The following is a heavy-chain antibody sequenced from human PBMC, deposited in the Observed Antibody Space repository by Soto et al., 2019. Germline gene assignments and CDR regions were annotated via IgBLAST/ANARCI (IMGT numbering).Heavy chain of an antibody. CDR1: GFTFSNVW. J-gene: IGHJ4*02. CDR2: IKSETDGGTI. CDR3: TPRALTYISDWYRLSD. V-gene: IGHV3-15*07. Sequence: EVQLVESGGGLVKPGGSLRLSCAGSGFTFSNVWMNWVRQAPGKGLEWVGRIKSETDGGTIDYAAPVKGRFTISRDDSNNTLYLQMNSLKTEETATYYCTPRALTYISDWYRLSDSGQGTRVTVSS. D-gene: IGHD6-19*01.